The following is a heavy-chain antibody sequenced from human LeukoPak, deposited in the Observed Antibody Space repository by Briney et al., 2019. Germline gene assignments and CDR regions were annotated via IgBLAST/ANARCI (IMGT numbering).Heavy chain of an antibody. CDR3: ARTRTRITIFGVVIYDAFDI. J-gene: IGHJ3*02. V-gene: IGHV4-34*01. D-gene: IGHD3-3*01. Sequence: PSETLSLTCAVYGGSFSGYYWGWIRQPPGKGLEWIGEINHSGSTNYNPSLESRVTISVDTSKNQFSLKLSSVTAADTAVYYCARTRTRITIFGVVIYDAFDIWGQGTMVTVSS. CDR2: INHSGST. CDR1: GGSFSGYY.